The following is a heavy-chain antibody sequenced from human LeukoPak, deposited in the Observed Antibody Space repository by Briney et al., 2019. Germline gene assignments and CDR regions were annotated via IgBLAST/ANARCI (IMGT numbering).Heavy chain of an antibody. CDR1: GGSFSSSSYY. CDR2: IYYSGST. Sequence: ASETLSLTCTVSGGSFSSSSYYWGWIRQPPGKGLEWIGSIYYSGSTYYNPSLKSRVTISVDTSKNQFSLKLSSVTAADTAVYYCASPNIVPARGAIDAFDIWGQGTMVTVSS. J-gene: IGHJ3*02. V-gene: IGHV4-39*01. CDR3: ASPNIVPARGAIDAFDI. D-gene: IGHD2-2*01.